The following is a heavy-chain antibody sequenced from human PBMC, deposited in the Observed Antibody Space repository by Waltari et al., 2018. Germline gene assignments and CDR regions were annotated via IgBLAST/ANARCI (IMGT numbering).Heavy chain of an antibody. CDR1: GGSISSGGYY. CDR3: ASPIFGVVNTGGPFDY. J-gene: IGHJ4*02. Sequence: QVQLQESGPGLVKPSQTLSLTCTVSGGSISSGGYYWSWIRQHPGKGLEWIGYIYHSGSTYYNPSLKSRVTISVDRSKNQFSLKLSSVTAADTAVYYCASPIFGVVNTGGPFDYWGQGTLVTVSS. V-gene: IGHV4-31*03. CDR2: IYHSGST. D-gene: IGHD3-3*01.